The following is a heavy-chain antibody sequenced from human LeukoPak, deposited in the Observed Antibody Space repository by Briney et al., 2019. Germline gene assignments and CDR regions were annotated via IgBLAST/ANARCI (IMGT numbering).Heavy chain of an antibody. J-gene: IGHJ4*02. V-gene: IGHV3-20*04. CDR2: INWNGGNT. CDR3: ARDRGWLQYIDY. Sequence: GGSLRLSCAASGFTFSDYTMNWVRQAPGKGLEWVSSINWNGGNTAYADSVKGRFTISRDTAKDSLYLQLNSLRAEDTALYYCARDRGWLQYIDYWGQGTLVTVSS. CDR1: GFTFSDYT. D-gene: IGHD5-24*01.